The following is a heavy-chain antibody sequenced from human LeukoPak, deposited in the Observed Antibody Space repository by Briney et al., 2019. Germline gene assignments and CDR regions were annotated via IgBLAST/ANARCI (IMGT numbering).Heavy chain of an antibody. J-gene: IGHJ4*02. CDR3: ARGRSRVVVPAAMGGFDY. Sequence: GASVKVSCKASGYTFTSYYMHWVRQAPGQGLEWMGIINPSGGSTSYAQKFQGRVTMTRDTSTSTVYMELSSLRSEDTAVYHCARGRSRVVVPAAMGGFDYWGQGTLVTVSS. CDR2: INPSGGST. CDR1: GYTFTSYY. D-gene: IGHD2-2*01. V-gene: IGHV1-46*01.